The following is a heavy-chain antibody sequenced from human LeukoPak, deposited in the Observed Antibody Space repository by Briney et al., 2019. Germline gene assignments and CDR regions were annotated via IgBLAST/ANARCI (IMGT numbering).Heavy chain of an antibody. CDR1: GFTFGDYA. J-gene: IGHJ4*02. V-gene: IGHV3-66*01. Sequence: GGSLRLSCTASGFTFGDYAMSWVRQAPGKGLEWVSVIYSGGRTYYADSVKGRFTISRDNAKNSLYLEMNSLRAEDTAVYYCARTYYDFWSGYYSHEGNPFDYWGQGTLVTVSS. CDR2: IYSGGRT. CDR3: ARTYYDFWSGYYSHEGNPFDY. D-gene: IGHD3-3*01.